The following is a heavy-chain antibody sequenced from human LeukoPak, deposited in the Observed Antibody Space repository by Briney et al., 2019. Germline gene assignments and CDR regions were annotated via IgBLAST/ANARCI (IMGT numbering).Heavy chain of an antibody. Sequence: PGGSLRLSCAASGFTFSSYSMNWVRQAPGKGLEWVSSISSSSSYIYYADSVKGRFTISRDNAKNSLYLQMNSLRAEDTAVYYCARDSITMVRGHFDYWGQGTLVTVSS. CDR3: ARDSITMVRGHFDY. CDR2: ISSSSSYI. V-gene: IGHV3-21*01. D-gene: IGHD3-10*01. CDR1: GFTFSSYS. J-gene: IGHJ4*02.